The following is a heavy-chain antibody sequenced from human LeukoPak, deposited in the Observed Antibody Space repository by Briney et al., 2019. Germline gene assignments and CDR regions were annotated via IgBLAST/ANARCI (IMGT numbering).Heavy chain of an antibody. J-gene: IGHJ4*02. CDR2: MNPNSGGT. CDR3: ARPSSSWYGDFDY. D-gene: IGHD6-13*01. V-gene: IGHV1-2*02. CDR1: GGTFSSYA. Sequence: ASVKVSCKASGGTFSSYAISWVRQAPGQGLEWMGWMNPNSGGTNYAQRFQGRVTMTRDTSISTAYMELSRLRSDDTAVYYCARPSSSWYGDFDYWGQGTLVTVSS.